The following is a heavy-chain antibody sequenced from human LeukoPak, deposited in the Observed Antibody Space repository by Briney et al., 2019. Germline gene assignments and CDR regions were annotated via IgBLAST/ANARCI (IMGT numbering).Heavy chain of an antibody. CDR1: GGSISNYY. J-gene: IGHJ4*02. CDR2: IYAGGTA. D-gene: IGHD5-18*01. V-gene: IGHV4-4*07. Sequence: PSETLSLTCTVSGGSISNYYWSWIRQPAGKGLEWIGRIYAGGTASYNPSLKSRVTMSADMSKNQLSLKLTSVTAADTAVYYCARVRGYSYGTVDYWGQGTLVTVSS. CDR3: ARVRGYSYGTVDY.